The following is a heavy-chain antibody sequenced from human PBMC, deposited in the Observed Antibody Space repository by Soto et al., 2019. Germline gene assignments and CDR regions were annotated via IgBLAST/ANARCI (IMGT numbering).Heavy chain of an antibody. V-gene: IGHV3-48*03. J-gene: IGHJ6*02. CDR1: GFTFSSYE. Sequence: PGGSLRLSCAASGFTFSSYEMNWVRQAPGKGLEWVSYISSSGSTIYYADSVKGRFTISRDNAKNSLYLQMNSLRAEDTAVYYCARSSRSSTRTPTYYYGMDVWGQGTTVTVSS. CDR2: ISSSGSTI. D-gene: IGHD2-2*01. CDR3: ARSSRSSTRTPTYYYGMDV.